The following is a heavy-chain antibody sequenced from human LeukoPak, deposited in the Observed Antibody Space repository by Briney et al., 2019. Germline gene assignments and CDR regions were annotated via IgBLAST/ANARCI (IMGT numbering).Heavy chain of an antibody. CDR3: AREPQQFLEWLFDASPDYYYYMDV. Sequence: PGGSLRLSCAASGFTFSSYEKNWVRQAPGKGLEWVSYISRSGSTIYYADSVKGRFTISRDNAKNSLYLQMNSLRAEDTAVYYCAREPQQFLEWLFDASPDYYYYMDVWGKGTTVTVSS. D-gene: IGHD3-3*01. CDR2: ISRSGSTI. CDR1: GFTFSSYE. V-gene: IGHV3-48*03. J-gene: IGHJ6*03.